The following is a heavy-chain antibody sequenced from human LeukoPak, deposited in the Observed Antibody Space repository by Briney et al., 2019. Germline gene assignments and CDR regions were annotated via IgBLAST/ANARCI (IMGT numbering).Heavy chain of an antibody. Sequence: SETLSLTCAVSGGSISSSNWWSWVRQPPGKGLEWIGEIYHSGSTNYNPSLKSRVTISVDKSKNQFSLKLSSVTAADTAVYYCARDEYGSGSYPNWFDPWGQGTLVTVFS. CDR3: ARDEYGSGSYPNWFDP. J-gene: IGHJ5*02. V-gene: IGHV4-4*02. CDR2: IYHSGST. CDR1: GGSISSSNW. D-gene: IGHD3-10*01.